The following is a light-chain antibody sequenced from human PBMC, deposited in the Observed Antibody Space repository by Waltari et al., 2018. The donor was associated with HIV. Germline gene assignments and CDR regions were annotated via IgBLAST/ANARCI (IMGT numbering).Light chain of an antibody. CDR1: KSNIGNNF. CDR2: RND. Sequence: QPKMTQAPSASKPPGQRLTMSCSGSKSNIGNNFIYLYQQIPGAAPRLVMARNDQRPAGVPDRFSGTKSGTSAFLAITNLRLDDEATYVCASWDDNLRHWVFGGGTKLTVL. CDR3: ASWDDNLRHWV. V-gene: IGLV1-47*01. J-gene: IGLJ3*02.